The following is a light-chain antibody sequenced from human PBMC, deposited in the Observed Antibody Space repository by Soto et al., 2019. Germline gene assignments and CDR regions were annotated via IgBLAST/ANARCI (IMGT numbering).Light chain of an antibody. CDR3: CSYAGSRGLV. Sequence: QSVLTQPASVSGSPGQSITISCTGTSSDVGSYNLVSWYQQHPGKAPKLMIYEGSKRPSGVSNRFSGSKSGNTASLTISGPQAEDEADYYCCSYAGSRGLVFGGGTKGTVL. CDR2: EGS. CDR1: SSDVGSYNL. V-gene: IGLV2-23*01. J-gene: IGLJ2*01.